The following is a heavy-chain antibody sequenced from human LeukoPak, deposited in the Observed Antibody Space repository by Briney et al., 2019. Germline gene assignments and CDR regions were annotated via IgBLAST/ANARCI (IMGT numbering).Heavy chain of an antibody. CDR1: GFTFSSYA. D-gene: IGHD3-10*02. J-gene: IGHJ4*02. CDR2: ISGSGSTI. V-gene: IGHV3-48*01. Sequence: GGSLRLSCAASGFTFSSYAMNWVRQAPGKGLEWVSAISGSGSTIYYADSVKGRFTISRDNAKNSLYLQMNSLRAEDTAVYYCARLFVRDSRWGQGTLVTVSS. CDR3: ARLFVRDSR.